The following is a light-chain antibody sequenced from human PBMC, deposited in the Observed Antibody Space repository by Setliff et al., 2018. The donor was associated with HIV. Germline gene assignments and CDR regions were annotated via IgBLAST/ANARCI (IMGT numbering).Light chain of an antibody. CDR1: NIGSKS. V-gene: IGLV3-21*04. Sequence: SYELTQPPSVSVAPGKTARITCGGNNIGSKSVHWYQQKPGQAPVLVIYYDSDRPSGIPERFSGSNSGNTATLTISRVEAGDEADYYCQVWDSSSDSYVFGTWTNVTVL. J-gene: IGLJ1*01. CDR2: YDS. CDR3: QVWDSSSDSYV.